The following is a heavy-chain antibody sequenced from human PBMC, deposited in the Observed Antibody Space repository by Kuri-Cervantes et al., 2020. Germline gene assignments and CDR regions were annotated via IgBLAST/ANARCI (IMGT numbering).Heavy chain of an antibody. CDR2: IYYSGST. V-gene: IGHV4-39*07. J-gene: IGHJ3*02. D-gene: IGHD1-7*01. Sequence: GSLRLSCTVSGGSISSSSYYWGWIRQPPGKGLEWIGSIYYSGSTYYNPSLKSRVTISVDTSKNQFSLKLSSVTAADTAVYYCARSNWNYPDAFDIWGQGTMVTVSS. CDR3: ARSNWNYPDAFDI. CDR1: GGSISSSSYY.